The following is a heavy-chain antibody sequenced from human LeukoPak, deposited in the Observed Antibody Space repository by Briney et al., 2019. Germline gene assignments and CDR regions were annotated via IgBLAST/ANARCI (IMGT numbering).Heavy chain of an antibody. CDR3: ARDCIGCLGFDY. J-gene: IGHJ4*02. D-gene: IGHD1-26*01. CDR2: VSAYADDT. CDR1: GYTFTSYG. V-gene: IGHV1-18*01. Sequence: GASVKVSCKASGYTFTSYGISWVLQAPGQGLEWMGWVSAYADDTNYVQKFRGRITMTTDTSTSTAYMELRSLRSDDTAVYYCARDCIGCLGFDYWSQGTLVTVSS.